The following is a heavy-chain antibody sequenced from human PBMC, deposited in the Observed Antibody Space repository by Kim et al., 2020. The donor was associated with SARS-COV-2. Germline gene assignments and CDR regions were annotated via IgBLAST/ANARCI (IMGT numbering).Heavy chain of an antibody. J-gene: IGHJ4*02. D-gene: IGHD3-9*01. Sequence: YAQKLQGRVTMTTDTTTSTAYMELRSLRSDDTAVYYCARDILTGYYSDYWGQGTLVTVSS. V-gene: IGHV1-18*01. CDR3: ARDILTGYYSDY.